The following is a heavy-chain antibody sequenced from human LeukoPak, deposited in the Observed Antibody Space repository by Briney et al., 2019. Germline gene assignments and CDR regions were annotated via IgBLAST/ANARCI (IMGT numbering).Heavy chain of an antibody. V-gene: IGHV3-23*01. D-gene: IGHD1-26*01. CDR2: ISGSGSST. Sequence: GGSLRLSCAASGFTFSSYAMSWVRQAPGKGLEWFSAISGSGSSTYYADSVKGRFTISRDNSKNTLYLQMNSLRAEDTAVYYCARDGIVGSPLFKFDYWGQGTLVTVSS. CDR1: GFTFSSYA. CDR3: ARDGIVGSPLFKFDY. J-gene: IGHJ4*02.